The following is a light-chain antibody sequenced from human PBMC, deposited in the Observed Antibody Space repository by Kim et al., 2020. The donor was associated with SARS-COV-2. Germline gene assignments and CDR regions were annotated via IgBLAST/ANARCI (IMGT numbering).Light chain of an antibody. CDR2: GKN. CDR3: NSRDSNDNVV. V-gene: IGLV3-19*01. Sequence: SSELTQDPAVSVALGQTVRITCQGDSLRSYYATWYQQKPGQAPILVIYGKNNRPSGIPDRFSGSSSGNTASLTIIGTQAGDEADYYCNSRDSNDNVVFGG. J-gene: IGLJ2*01. CDR1: SLRSYY.